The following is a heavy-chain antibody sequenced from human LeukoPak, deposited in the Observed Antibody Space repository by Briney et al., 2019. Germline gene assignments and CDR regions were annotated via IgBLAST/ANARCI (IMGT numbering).Heavy chain of an antibody. CDR3: ARCGSGSYYKAVIYYYYYMDV. CDR1: GFTFSSYE. V-gene: IGHV3-48*03. Sequence: PGGSLRLSCAASGFTFSSYEMNWVRQAPGKGLEWVSYISSSGSTIYYADSVKGRFTISRDNAKNSLYLQMNSLRAEDTAVYYCARCGSGSYYKAVIYYYYYMDVWGKGTTVTISS. J-gene: IGHJ6*03. D-gene: IGHD3-10*01. CDR2: ISSSGSTI.